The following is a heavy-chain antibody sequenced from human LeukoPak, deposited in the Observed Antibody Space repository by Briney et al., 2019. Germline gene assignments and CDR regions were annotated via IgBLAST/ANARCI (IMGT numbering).Heavy chain of an antibody. CDR2: IFYSGTT. J-gene: IGHJ4*02. V-gene: IGHV4-39*02. D-gene: IGHD5-24*01. Sequence: SETLSLTCTVSGGSISSSTYYWGWIRQPPGKGLEWIGSIFYSGTTYYNPSLKSRVTISVDTSRNQFSLKLSSVTAADTAVYFCARDRDGYNIVYFDYWGQGTLVTVSS. CDR3: ARDRDGYNIVYFDY. CDR1: GGSISSSTYY.